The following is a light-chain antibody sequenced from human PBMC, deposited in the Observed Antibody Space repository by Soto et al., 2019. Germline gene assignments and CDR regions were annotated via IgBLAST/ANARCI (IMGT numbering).Light chain of an antibody. V-gene: IGKV3-11*01. CDR2: DAS. Sequence: EIVWTQFPAALSLSPGEGATLSCRASQSVGSKLAWFQQKPGQAPRLLIYDASNRATGIPARFSGSGSGTDFTVTISSLEPEDFAVYYCQQRSSWPITFGPGTRLEIK. J-gene: IGKJ5*01. CDR1: QSVGSK. CDR3: QQRSSWPIT.